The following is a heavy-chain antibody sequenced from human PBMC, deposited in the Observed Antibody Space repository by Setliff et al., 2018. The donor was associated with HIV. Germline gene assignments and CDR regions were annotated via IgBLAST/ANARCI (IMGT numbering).Heavy chain of an antibody. V-gene: IGHV4-61*08. CDR3: ARPGSSSHYYAMDV. CDR1: GGSISSGGFS. D-gene: IGHD3-10*01. J-gene: IGHJ6*02. Sequence: SETLSLTCAVSGGSISSGGFSWSWIRQTPGKGLEWIATIYTTERISYNPSLRSRVTISVETSQNLFSLRLRSVTAADTGVYYCARPGSSSHYYAMDVWGLGTTVTVSS. CDR2: IYTTERI.